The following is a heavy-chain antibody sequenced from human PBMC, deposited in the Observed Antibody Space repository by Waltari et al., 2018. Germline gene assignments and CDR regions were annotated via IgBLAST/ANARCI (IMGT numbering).Heavy chain of an antibody. D-gene: IGHD5-18*01. CDR1: GFTFSSYA. CDR2: ISGSGGST. V-gene: IGHV3-23*01. J-gene: IGHJ6*02. Sequence: EVQLLESGGGLVQPGGSLRLSCAASGFTFSSYAMSWVRQAPGKGLEWVAAISGSGGSTYDADSVKGLFTISRDNTKNTLYLQMNSLRAEDTAVYYCAQPQPFVWYYYGMDVWGQGTTVTVSS. CDR3: AQPQPFVWYYYGMDV.